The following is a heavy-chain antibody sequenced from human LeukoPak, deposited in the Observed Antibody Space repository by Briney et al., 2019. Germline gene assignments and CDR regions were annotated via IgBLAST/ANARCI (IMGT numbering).Heavy chain of an antibody. V-gene: IGHV4-39*01. CDR2: ILHTGSA. CDR1: SGSISGSYYY. CDR3: ARHGQGPRYFDWLSFDS. Sequence: SETLSLTCTVSSGSISGSYYYWAWVRQPPGKGLEWIGSILHTGSAFYNPSLKSRVTMSVDTPKNQFSLRLSSVTAADTAVYFCARHGQGPRYFDWLSFDSWGQGTLVTVSS. J-gene: IGHJ4*02. D-gene: IGHD3-9*01.